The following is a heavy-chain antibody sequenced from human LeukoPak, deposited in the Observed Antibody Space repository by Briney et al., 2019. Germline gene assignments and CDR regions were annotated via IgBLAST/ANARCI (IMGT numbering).Heavy chain of an antibody. V-gene: IGHV3-53*01. J-gene: IGHJ4*02. Sequence: GGSLRLSCAASGFTVSSNYMSWVRQAPGKGLEWVSVIYSGGSTYYADSVKGRFTISRDNSKNTLYLQMNSLRAECTPVYSRPSDLSYDSSGYQSFDYWSQGTLVTVSS. CDR1: GFTVSSNY. D-gene: IGHD3-22*01. CDR3: PSDLSYDSSGYQSFDY. CDR2: IYSGGST.